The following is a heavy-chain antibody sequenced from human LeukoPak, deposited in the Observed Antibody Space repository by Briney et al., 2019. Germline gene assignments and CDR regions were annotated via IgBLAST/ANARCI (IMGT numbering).Heavy chain of an antibody. CDR2: INPNSGGT. CDR3: ARVPPDCSRTSCERKVDY. CDR1: GYTFTGYY. Sequence: ASLKISCKPSGYTFTGYYMHSVPQAPGQGVEWMGWINPNSGGTNYAQKSQGRVTVPKDTSLTTAYLELSRLRSHHPAVYCCARVPPDCSRTSCERKVDYWGQGTLVTVSS. V-gene: IGHV1-2*02. J-gene: IGHJ4*02. D-gene: IGHD2-2*01.